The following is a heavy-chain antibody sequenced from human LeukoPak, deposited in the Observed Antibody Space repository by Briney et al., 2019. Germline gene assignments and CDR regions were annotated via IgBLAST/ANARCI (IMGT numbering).Heavy chain of an antibody. CDR1: GGSISSYY. Sequence: SETLSLTCTVSGGSISSYYWNWIRQPPGKGLEWIGYICYSGSTNYNPSLKSRVTISVDTSKNQFSLKLRSVTAADTAVYFCARERRGVAAATDRSFDYWGQGTLVTVSS. CDR2: ICYSGST. D-gene: IGHD2-15*01. V-gene: IGHV4-59*01. J-gene: IGHJ4*02. CDR3: ARERRGVAAATDRSFDY.